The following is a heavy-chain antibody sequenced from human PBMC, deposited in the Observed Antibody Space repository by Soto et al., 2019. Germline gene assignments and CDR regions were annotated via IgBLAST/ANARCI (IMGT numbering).Heavy chain of an antibody. CDR2: ISGSGGST. CDR3: ANGEDYYDSSGYSHDY. J-gene: IGHJ4*02. Sequence: GGSLRLSCAASGFTFSSYAMSWVRQAPGKGLEWVSAISGSGGSTYYADSVKGRFTISRDNSKNTLYLQMNSLRAEDTAVYYCANGEDYYDSSGYSHDYWGQGTLVTVSS. D-gene: IGHD3-22*01. CDR1: GFTFSSYA. V-gene: IGHV3-23*01.